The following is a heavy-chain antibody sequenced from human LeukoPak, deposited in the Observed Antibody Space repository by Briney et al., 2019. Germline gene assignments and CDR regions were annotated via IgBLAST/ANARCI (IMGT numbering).Heavy chain of an antibody. Sequence: SGGSLRLSCAASRFTFSNCAMGWVRQAPGKGLEWVPSISASGGSLYYTDSVKGRFTISRDNSKNTLYLQMNSLRAEDTAIYYCAKVVGLVDPFDSWGQGTLVTVSS. J-gene: IGHJ5*01. CDR3: AKVVGLVDPFDS. CDR2: ISASGGSL. D-gene: IGHD2-21*01. CDR1: RFTFSNCA. V-gene: IGHV3-23*01.